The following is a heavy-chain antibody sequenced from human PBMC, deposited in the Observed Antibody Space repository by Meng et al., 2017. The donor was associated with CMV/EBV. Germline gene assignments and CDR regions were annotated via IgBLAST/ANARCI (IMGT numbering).Heavy chain of an antibody. V-gene: IGHV3-23*01. CDR1: GFTFSSYA. Sequence: GGSLRLSCAASGFTFSSYAISWVRQAPGKGLEWVSAISGSGGSTYYADSVKGRFTISRDNSKNTLYLQMNSRRAEDTAVYYCATETIFGVASYGMDVWGQGTTVTVSS. CDR3: ATETIFGVASYGMDV. J-gene: IGHJ6*02. CDR2: ISGSGGST. D-gene: IGHD3-3*01.